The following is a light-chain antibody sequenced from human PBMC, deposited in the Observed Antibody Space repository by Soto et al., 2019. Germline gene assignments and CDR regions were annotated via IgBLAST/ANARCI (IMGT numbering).Light chain of an antibody. V-gene: IGKV1-39*01. CDR2: AAS. CDR3: QQSHSLLFT. CDR1: QSASIY. Sequence: DIQMTQSPSSLSASVGDRVTITCRAGQSASIYLNWYQQKPGKAPRLLIYAASTLQSGVPSRFSGSGSGTDFTLTISNLQPEDFATYYCQQSHSLLFTFGPGTKVDV. J-gene: IGKJ3*01.